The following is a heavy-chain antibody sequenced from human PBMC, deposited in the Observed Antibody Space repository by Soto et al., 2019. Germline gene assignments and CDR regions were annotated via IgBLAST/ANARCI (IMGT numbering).Heavy chain of an antibody. CDR2: IYYSGSS. V-gene: IGHV4-59*08. D-gene: IGHD6-13*01. Sequence: QVXLQESGPGLVKPSETLSLTCTVSGGSIGNSYWSWIRQSPGKGLEWIGYIYYSGSSNYNPSLKSRVSISVDTSKNQFSLKLSSVTAADTAVYYCARHSSSWPIFDYWGQGTLVIVSS. CDR1: GGSIGNSY. CDR3: ARHSSSWPIFDY. J-gene: IGHJ4*02.